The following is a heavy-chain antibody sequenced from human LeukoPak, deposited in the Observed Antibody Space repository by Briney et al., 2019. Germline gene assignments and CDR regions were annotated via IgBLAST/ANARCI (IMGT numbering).Heavy chain of an antibody. CDR1: GFTFSSYG. V-gene: IGHV3-30*02. D-gene: IGHD1-26*01. CDR3: AKARGSYYEVFDY. J-gene: IGHJ4*02. CDR2: IRYDGSNK. Sequence: GGSLRLSCAASGFTFSSYGVHWVRQAPGKGLEWVAFIRYDGSNKYYADSVKGRFTISRDNSKNTLYLQMNSLRAEDTAVYYCAKARGSYYEVFDYWGQGTLATVSS.